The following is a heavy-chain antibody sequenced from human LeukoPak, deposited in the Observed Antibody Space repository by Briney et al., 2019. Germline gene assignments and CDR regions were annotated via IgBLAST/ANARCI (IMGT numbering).Heavy chain of an antibody. CDR3: ARHKATLDY. CDR2: ISYSGST. V-gene: IGHV4-59*08. Sequence: SETLSLTCTVSGGSISPYYWSWLRQPPGKGLEWIGYISYSGSTNYNPSLKTLKSRVTFSVDTSKNQFSLKLSSVTAADTAVYYCARHKATLDYWGQGSLVTVSS. CDR1: GGSISPYY. J-gene: IGHJ4*02.